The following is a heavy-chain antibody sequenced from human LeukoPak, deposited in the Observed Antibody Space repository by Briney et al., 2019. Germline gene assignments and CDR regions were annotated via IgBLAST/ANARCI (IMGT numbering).Heavy chain of an antibody. CDR1: GFTFSSYA. V-gene: IGHV3-64D*06. D-gene: IGHD2-2*02. J-gene: IGHJ4*02. CDR2: ISSNGGST. CDR3: VKDWGTTTSCYNCCFDF. Sequence: GGARRLSCSASGFTFSSYAMHWVRQAPGKGLEYLSAISSNGGSTYYADSVKGRFTISRDNSKNTRVLQMSSLRADDTAVYYCVKDWGTTTSCYNCCFDFWGQGTLVTVSS.